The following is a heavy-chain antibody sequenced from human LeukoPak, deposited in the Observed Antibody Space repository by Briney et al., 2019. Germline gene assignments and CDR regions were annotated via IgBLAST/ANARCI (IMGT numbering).Heavy chain of an antibody. V-gene: IGHV3-23*01. J-gene: IGHJ4*02. CDR3: AKTEKGAYYYGSGSLDV. D-gene: IGHD3-10*01. CDR1: GFTFSSYA. CDR2: ISGSGGST. Sequence: GGSLRLSCAASGFTFSSYAMSWVRQAPGKGLEWVSAISGSGGSTYYADSVKGQFTISRDNSKNTLYLQMNSLRAEDTAVYYCAKTEKGAYYYGSGSLDVWGQGTLVTVSS.